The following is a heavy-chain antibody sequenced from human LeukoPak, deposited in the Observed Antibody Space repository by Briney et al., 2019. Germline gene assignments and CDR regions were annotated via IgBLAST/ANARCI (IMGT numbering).Heavy chain of an antibody. D-gene: IGHD1-26*01. Sequence: GGSLRLSCAASGFTFSSYAMHWVRQAPGKGLEWVAVISYDGSNKYYADSVKGRFTISRDNSKNTLYLQMNSLRAEDTAVYYCARDGGWELRGSIDYWGQGTLVTVSS. CDR3: ARDGGWELRGSIDY. V-gene: IGHV3-30-3*01. CDR1: GFTFSSYA. J-gene: IGHJ4*02. CDR2: ISYDGSNK.